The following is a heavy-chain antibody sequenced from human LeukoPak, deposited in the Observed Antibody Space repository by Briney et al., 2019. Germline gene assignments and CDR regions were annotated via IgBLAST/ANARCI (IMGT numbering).Heavy chain of an antibody. J-gene: IGHJ4*02. CDR2: IYTSGST. Sequence: SQTLSLTCTVSGGSISSGSYYWSWIRQPAGKGLEWIGRIYTSGSTNYNPSLKSRVTISVDTSKNQFSLKLSSVTAADTAVYYCARDLGMIGHYWGQGTLVTVSS. CDR3: ARDLGMIGHY. V-gene: IGHV4-61*02. D-gene: IGHD3-22*01. CDR1: GGSISSGSYY.